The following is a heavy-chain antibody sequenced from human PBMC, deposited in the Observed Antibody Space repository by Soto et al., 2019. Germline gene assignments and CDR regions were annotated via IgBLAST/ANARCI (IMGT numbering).Heavy chain of an antibody. CDR2: ISYDGSNK. J-gene: IGHJ5*02. CDR3: AKDSRPYSLTGSGP. Sequence: PWGSLRLSCAASGFTFSSYGMHWVRQAPGKGLECVAVISYDGSNKYYADSVKGRFTISRDNSKNTLYLQMNSLRAEDTAVYYCAKDSRPYSLTGSGPWGQGTLVTVSS. CDR1: GFTFSSYG. D-gene: IGHD3-10*01. V-gene: IGHV3-30*18.